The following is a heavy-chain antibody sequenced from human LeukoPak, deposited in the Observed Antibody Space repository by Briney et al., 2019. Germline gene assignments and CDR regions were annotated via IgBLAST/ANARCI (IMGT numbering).Heavy chain of an antibody. D-gene: IGHD3-3*01. CDR1: GGSISSYY. J-gene: IGHJ4*02. CDR2: IYYSGST. CDR3: ARGGVPGGFYGSFDY. Sequence: SETLSLTCTVSGGSISSYYWSWIRQPPGKGLEWIGYIYYSGSTNHNPSLQSRVTISVDTSKNQFSLKLNSVTAADTAVYYCARGGVPGGFYGSFDYWGQGTLVSVSS. V-gene: IGHV4-59*01.